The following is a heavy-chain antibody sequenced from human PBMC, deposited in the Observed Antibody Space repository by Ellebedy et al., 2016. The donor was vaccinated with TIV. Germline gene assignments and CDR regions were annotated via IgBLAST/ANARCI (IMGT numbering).Heavy chain of an antibody. D-gene: IGHD4-17*01. J-gene: IGHJ4*02. Sequence: ASVKVSCXASGYTFTSYGISWVRQAPGQGLEWMGWINPNSGGTNYAQKFQGWVTMTRDTSISTAYMELSRLRSDDTAVYYCARDVTTVTTWSAFDYWGQGTLVTVSS. CDR3: ARDVTTVTTWSAFDY. V-gene: IGHV1-2*04. CDR1: GYTFTSYG. CDR2: INPNSGGT.